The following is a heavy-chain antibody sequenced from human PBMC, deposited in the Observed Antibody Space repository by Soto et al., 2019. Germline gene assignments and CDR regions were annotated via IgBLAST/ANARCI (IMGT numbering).Heavy chain of an antibody. CDR2: ISGSGTST. J-gene: IGHJ4*02. V-gene: IGHV3-23*01. CDR3: AKDRGSYYGFDY. D-gene: IGHD1-26*01. CDR1: EFTFSTYA. Sequence: GGSLRLSCAASEFTFSTYAMNWVRQAPGRGLEWVSTISGSGTSTFYADSVKGRFTISRDNSKNTLSLQMNSLRADDTAVYYCAKDRGSYYGFDYWGQGTLVTVSS.